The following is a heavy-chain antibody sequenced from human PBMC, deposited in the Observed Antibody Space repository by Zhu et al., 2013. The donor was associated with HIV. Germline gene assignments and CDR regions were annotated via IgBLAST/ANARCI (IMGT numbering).Heavy chain of an antibody. D-gene: IGHD3-3*01. CDR1: GFTFSSYA. CDR2: ISGSGGST. J-gene: IGHJ4*02. Sequence: EVQLLESGGGLVQPGGSLRLSCAASGFTFSSYAMSWVRQAPGKGLEWVSAISGSGGSTYYADSVKGRFTISRDNSKNTLYLQMNSLRAEDTAVYYCAKTLLSAYYDFWSGYSHFDYWGQGTLVTVSS. V-gene: IGHV3-23*01. CDR3: AKTLLSAYYDFWSGYSHFDY.